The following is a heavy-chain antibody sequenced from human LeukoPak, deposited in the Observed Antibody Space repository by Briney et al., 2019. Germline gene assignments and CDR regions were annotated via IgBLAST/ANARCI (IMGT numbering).Heavy chain of an antibody. V-gene: IGHV3-33*01. D-gene: IGHD3-10*01. Sequence: PGRSLTLSCAASGFTFSTYGMHWVRQAPGKGPEWVAVIWYDGTNEYYADSVKGRFTISRDNSKNILYLQMNSLRAEDTALYFCARDYGSGRGVEISYYHYGMYVWGQGTTVTVSS. J-gene: IGHJ6*02. CDR1: GFTFSTYG. CDR2: IWYDGTNE. CDR3: ARDYGSGRGVEISYYHYGMYV.